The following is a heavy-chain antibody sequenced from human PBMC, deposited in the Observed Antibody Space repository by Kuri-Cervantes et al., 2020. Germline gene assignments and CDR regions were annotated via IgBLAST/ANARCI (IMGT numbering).Heavy chain of an antibody. CDR3: ARDGDSSGYWPYYYYGMDV. CDR1: GYTFTGYY. J-gene: IGHJ6*02. D-gene: IGHD3-22*01. CDR2: INPNSGGT. Sequence: ASVKVSCKASGYTFTGYYMHWVRQAPGQGLEWMGWINPNSGGTNYAQKFQDRATMTRNTSISTAYMELSSLRAEDTAVYYCARDGDSSGYWPYYYYGMDVWGQGTTVTVSS. V-gene: IGHV1-2*02.